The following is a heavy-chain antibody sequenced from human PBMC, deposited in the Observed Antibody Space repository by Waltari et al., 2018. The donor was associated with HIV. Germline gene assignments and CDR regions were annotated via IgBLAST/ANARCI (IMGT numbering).Heavy chain of an antibody. V-gene: IGHV3-21*06. CDR2: ISRSSDYI. D-gene: IGHD4-17*01. Sequence: EVQLVESGGGLAKPGGSRRLSRAASGFSFSSYAMNWVRQAPGKGLEWIAYISRSSDYIYYADSIKGRFTISRDNAKNSVFLHMDNLRDVDTAVYYCTATVTTRGTFDYWGQGTAVPVS. CDR3: TATVTTRGTFDY. CDR1: GFSFSSYA. J-gene: IGHJ4*02.